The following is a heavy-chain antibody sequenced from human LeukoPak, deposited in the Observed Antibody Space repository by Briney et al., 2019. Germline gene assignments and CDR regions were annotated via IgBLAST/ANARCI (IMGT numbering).Heavy chain of an antibody. Sequence: GGSLRLSCAASGFTFSTYWMYWFRQAPWRGLVWVSRINCDGTSTSYADSVKGRFTISRDNAENTLYLKMNSLRAEDTAVYYCARSGGYNRLDYWGQGTLVTVSS. V-gene: IGHV3-74*01. D-gene: IGHD5-18*01. J-gene: IGHJ4*02. CDR3: ARSGGYNRLDY. CDR1: GFTFSTYW. CDR2: INCDGTST.